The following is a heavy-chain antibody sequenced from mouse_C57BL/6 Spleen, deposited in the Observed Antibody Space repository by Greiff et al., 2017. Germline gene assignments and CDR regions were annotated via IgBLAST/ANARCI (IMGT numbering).Heavy chain of an antibody. D-gene: IGHD1-1*01. Sequence: QVQLQQSGAELVKPGASVKLSCKASGYTFTSYWMHWVKQRPGQGLEWIGMIHPNSGSTNYNEKFKSKATLTVDKSCSTAYMQLSRLTSEDSAVYYCANPLTTVVAKRDDYAMDYWGQGTSVTVSS. V-gene: IGHV1-64*01. CDR1: GYTFTSYW. CDR2: IHPNSGST. CDR3: ANPLTTVVAKRDDYAMDY. J-gene: IGHJ4*01.